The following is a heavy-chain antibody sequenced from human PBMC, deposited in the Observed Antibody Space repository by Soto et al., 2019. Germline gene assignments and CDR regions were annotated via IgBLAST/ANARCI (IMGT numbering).Heavy chain of an antibody. V-gene: IGHV4-59*01. D-gene: IGHD6-13*01. Sequence: QVQLQESGPGLVKPSETLSLTCTVSGGSMNSYYLSWIRQPPGKGLEGIGYIYYSGYTNYNPSLKSRVTISVDTSKNQFSLKLSSVTAADTAVYYCARGIATTEMDVWGQGTTVTVSS. CDR2: IYYSGYT. CDR1: GGSMNSYY. CDR3: ARGIATTEMDV. J-gene: IGHJ6*02.